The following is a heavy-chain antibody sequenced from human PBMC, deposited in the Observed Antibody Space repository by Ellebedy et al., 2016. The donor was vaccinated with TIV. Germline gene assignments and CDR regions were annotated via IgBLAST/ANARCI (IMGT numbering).Heavy chain of an antibody. CDR1: GYSISSGYY. CDR2: IYYSGST. J-gene: IGHJ4*02. V-gene: IGHV4-38-2*02. Sequence: SETLSLTXTVSGYSISSGYYWGWIRQPPGKGLEWIGSIYYSGSTYYNPSLKSRVTISVDTSKNQFSLKLSSVTAADTAVYYCAVRRGREFDYWGQGTLVTVSS. D-gene: IGHD2/OR15-2a*01. CDR3: AVRRGREFDY.